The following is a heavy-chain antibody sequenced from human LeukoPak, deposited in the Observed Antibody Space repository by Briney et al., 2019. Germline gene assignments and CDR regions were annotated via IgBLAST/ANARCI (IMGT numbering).Heavy chain of an antibody. CDR3: ARGLGSGSPSNWFDP. V-gene: IGHV4-34*01. CDR1: GGSFSGYY. CDR2: INHSGST. D-gene: IGHD3-10*01. J-gene: IGHJ5*02. Sequence: SETLSLICAVYGGSFSGYYWSWIRQPPGKGLEWIGEINHSGSTNYNPSLKSRVTISVDTSKNQFSLKLSSVTAADTAVYYCARGLGSGSPSNWFDPWGQGTLVTVSS.